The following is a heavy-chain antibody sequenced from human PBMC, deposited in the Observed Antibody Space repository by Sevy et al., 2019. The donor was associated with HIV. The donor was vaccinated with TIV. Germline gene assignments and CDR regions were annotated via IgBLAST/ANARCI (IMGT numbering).Heavy chain of an antibody. Sequence: GGSLRLSCAASGFTFNKYSMSWVRQPPGKGLEWVATLSFGCGEINYANSVKGRFTISRDNSKNSSYLQMNNLRAEDTALYYCAREGCTKPHDYWGQGTLVTVSS. V-gene: IGHV3-23*01. CDR1: GFTFNKYS. D-gene: IGHD2-8*01. CDR3: AREGCTKPHDY. J-gene: IGHJ4*02. CDR2: LSFGCGEI.